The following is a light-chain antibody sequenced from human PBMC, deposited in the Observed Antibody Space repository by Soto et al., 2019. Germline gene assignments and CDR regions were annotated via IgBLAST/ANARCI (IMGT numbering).Light chain of an antibody. J-gene: IGLJ1*01. CDR3: TSYAASNTHV. Sequence: QSALTQPPSASGSPGQSVTISCTGTSSDVGSYNFVSWYQQYPGKAPKLMIYEVTQRPSGVPDRFSGSKSGNTASLTVSGLQAEDEADYYCTSYAASNTHVFGTGTKLTVL. CDR1: SSDVGSYNF. CDR2: EVT. V-gene: IGLV2-8*01.